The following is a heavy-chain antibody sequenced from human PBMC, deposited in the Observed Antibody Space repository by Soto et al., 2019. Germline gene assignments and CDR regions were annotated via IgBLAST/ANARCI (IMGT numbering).Heavy chain of an antibody. J-gene: IGHJ4*02. Sequence: PSETLSLTCTVSGASISSYYWSWIRQPPGKGLEWVWYIYYTGSTYSNPSLKSRVTISVDTSKNQFSLNLTSVTAADTAVYYCVRRGGYDAFDHWGQGVPVTVSS. CDR3: VRRGGYDAFDH. CDR1: GASISSYY. CDR2: IYYTGST. D-gene: IGHD5-12*01. V-gene: IGHV4-59*01.